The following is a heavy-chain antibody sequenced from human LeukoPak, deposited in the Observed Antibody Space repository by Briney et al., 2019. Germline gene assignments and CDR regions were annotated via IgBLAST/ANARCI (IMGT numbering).Heavy chain of an antibody. J-gene: IGHJ4*02. CDR1: GFSFSSYA. CDR3: ARGRYDSSGYYALFDY. D-gene: IGHD3-22*01. Sequence: PGGSLRLSCAASGFSFSSYAMNWVRQAPGKGLEWVSTISGSGVSTYYADSVKGRFTISRDNSKTTLYLQMNSLRAEDTAVYFCARGRYDSSGYYALFDYWGQGTLVTVSS. V-gene: IGHV3-23*01. CDR2: ISGSGVST.